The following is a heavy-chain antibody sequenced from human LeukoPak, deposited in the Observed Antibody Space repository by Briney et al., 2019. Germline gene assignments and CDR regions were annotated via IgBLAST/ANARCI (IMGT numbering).Heavy chain of an antibody. CDR1: GYTFTSYG. D-gene: IGHD2-15*01. CDR3: ARRYCSGGSCYVGANWFDP. J-gene: IGHJ5*02. V-gene: IGHV1-18*01. Sequence: GASVKVSCKASGYTFTSYGISWVRQPPGHGLEWMGWISAYNGNTNYAQKLQGRVTMTTDTSTSTAYMELRSLTSDDTAAYSCARRYCSGGSCYVGANWFDPWGQGTLVTVSS. CDR2: ISAYNGNT.